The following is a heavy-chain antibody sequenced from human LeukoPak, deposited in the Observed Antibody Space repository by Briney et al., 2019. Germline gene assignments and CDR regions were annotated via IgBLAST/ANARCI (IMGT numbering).Heavy chain of an antibody. D-gene: IGHD6-13*01. Sequence: ASVKVSCKASGYTFTGNYMHWVRQAPGQGLEWMGWINPNSGGTNYAQKFQGRVTMTRDTSISTAYMELSRLRSDDTAVYYCARDRGVAAAGIRAFDIWGQGTMVTVSS. CDR3: ARDRGVAAAGIRAFDI. CDR2: INPNSGGT. V-gene: IGHV1-2*02. J-gene: IGHJ3*02. CDR1: GYTFTGNY.